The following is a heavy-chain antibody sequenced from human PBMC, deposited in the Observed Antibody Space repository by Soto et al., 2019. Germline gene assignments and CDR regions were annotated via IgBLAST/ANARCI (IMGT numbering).Heavy chain of an antibody. CDR1: GFTFSSYG. V-gene: IGHV3-23*01. CDR3: GGIPVGS. J-gene: IGHJ5*02. D-gene: IGHD6-19*01. Sequence: EVQLLESGGGLVQPGGSLRLSCAASGFTFSSYGLNWVRRAPGKGLEWVSVISDSGTTYYADSVKGRFTISRDNSKNTLYLQMTSLIAEDTAVYYSGGIPVGSCGQGTLVTVSS. CDR2: ISDSGTT.